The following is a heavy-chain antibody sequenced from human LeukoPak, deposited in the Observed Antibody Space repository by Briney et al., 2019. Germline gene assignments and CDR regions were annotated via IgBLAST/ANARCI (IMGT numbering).Heavy chain of an antibody. D-gene: IGHD2/OR15-2a*01. CDR3: ARISRLGAREYLDH. CDR1: GFTFSSYT. J-gene: IGHJ4*02. V-gene: IGHV3-48*02. Sequence: GSLRLSCAASGFTFSSYTMNWVRQAPGKGLEWVSYVSASGSATYYGDSVKGRFTISRENAKNSVYMQMNSLRDEDTAVYYCARISRLGAREYLDHWGQGTLVTVSS. CDR2: VSASGSAT.